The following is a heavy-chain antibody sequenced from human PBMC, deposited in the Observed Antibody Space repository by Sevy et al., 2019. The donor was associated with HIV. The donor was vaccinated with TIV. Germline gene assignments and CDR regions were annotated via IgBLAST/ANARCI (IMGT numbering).Heavy chain of an antibody. D-gene: IGHD2-8*02. J-gene: IGHJ6*02. V-gene: IGHV3-23*01. Sequence: GGSLRLSCAASGFSFSNYAMSWVRQAPGKGLEWVSTLIGGGSRTYYADSVTGRFTISRDNSRNTLYLEMYSQRAEDTAVYYCAKRGGHSGLTGGGSNYGWDVCGQGTTATVSS. CDR2: LIGGGSRT. CDR3: AKRGGHSGLTGGGSNYGWDV. CDR1: GFSFSNYA.